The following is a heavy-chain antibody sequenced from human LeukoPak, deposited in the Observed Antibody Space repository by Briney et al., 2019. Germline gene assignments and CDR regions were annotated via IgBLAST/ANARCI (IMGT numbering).Heavy chain of an antibody. D-gene: IGHD1-1*01. J-gene: IGHJ3*01. CDR3: ARGGTTGTTTPTEDAFDL. Sequence: GGSLRLSCAASGFTFSSYDMSWVRQAPGKGLEWVSFIRSDGGSTLYADSVKGRFTISRDNSKNTLYAEMTSLRAEDTAVYYCARGGTTGTTTPTEDAFDLWGQGTMVTVSS. CDR2: IRSDGGST. CDR1: GFTFSSYD. V-gene: IGHV3-23*01.